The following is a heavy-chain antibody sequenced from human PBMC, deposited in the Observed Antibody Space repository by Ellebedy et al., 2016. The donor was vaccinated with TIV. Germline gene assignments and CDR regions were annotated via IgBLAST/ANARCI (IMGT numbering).Heavy chain of an antibody. CDR3: ARGSLRDHFYYGMDV. V-gene: IGHV3-30*03. Sequence: GESLKISXAASGFTFSSYAMHWVRQAPGKGLEWVAVISYDGSNKYYADSVKGRFTISRDNSKNTLYLQMNSLRAEDTAVYYCARGSLRDHFYYGMDVWGQGTTVTVSS. CDR1: GFTFSSYA. CDR2: ISYDGSNK. D-gene: IGHD1-26*01. J-gene: IGHJ6*02.